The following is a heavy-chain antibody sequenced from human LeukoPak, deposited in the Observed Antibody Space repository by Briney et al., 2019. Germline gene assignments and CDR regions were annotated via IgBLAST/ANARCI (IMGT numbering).Heavy chain of an antibody. CDR3: ATTSDAPGNY. Sequence: GGSLRLSCAASGFTFSNHWMSWVRQAPGKGLEWVANIKQDGSVKYYVGSVKGRFTISRGNAENSLYLQMNSLRAEDTAVYYCATTSDAPGNYWGQGTLVTVSS. J-gene: IGHJ4*02. V-gene: IGHV3-7*01. CDR1: GFTFSNHW. CDR2: IKQDGSVK.